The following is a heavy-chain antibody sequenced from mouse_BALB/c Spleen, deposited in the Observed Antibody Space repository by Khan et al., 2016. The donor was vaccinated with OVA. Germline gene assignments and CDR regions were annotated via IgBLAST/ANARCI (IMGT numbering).Heavy chain of an antibody. CDR1: GYSITSDYA. V-gene: IGHV3-2*02. CDR3: ARIQGGDFDY. Sequence: EVQLVETGPGLVKPSQSLSLTCTVTGYSITSDYAWNWIRQFPGNKLEWMGYISYSGNTTYNPSLKSRISITRDTSKNQFFLQLNFVTIEDTATYYSARIQGGDFDYWGQGTTLTVSS. D-gene: IGHD3-2*02. CDR2: ISYSGNT. J-gene: IGHJ2*01.